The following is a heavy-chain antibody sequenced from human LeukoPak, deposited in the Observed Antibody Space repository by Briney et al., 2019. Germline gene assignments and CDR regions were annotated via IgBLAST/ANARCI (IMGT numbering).Heavy chain of an antibody. Sequence: PVKVSCKASGGTFSSYAISWVRQAPGQGLEWMGGIIPIFGTANYAQKFQGRVTITTDESTSTAYMELSSLRSEDTAVYYCARDKVAGITGTFDYWGQGTLVTVSS. V-gene: IGHV1-69*05. D-gene: IGHD1-7*01. CDR1: GGTFSSYA. CDR2: IIPIFGTA. J-gene: IGHJ4*02. CDR3: ARDKVAGITGTFDY.